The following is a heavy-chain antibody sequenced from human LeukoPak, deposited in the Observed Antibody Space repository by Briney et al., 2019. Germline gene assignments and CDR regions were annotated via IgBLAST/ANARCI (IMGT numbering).Heavy chain of an antibody. J-gene: IGHJ4*02. Sequence: VASVKVSCKASGYTFINFDISWVRQATGQGLEWMGWMNPNSGKAGYAQKFLARVTFTRNTSIGTAYMELSSLRSEDTATYYCGRGGPIDYWGQGTLVTVSS. CDR3: GRGGPIDY. CDR1: GYTFINFD. CDR2: MNPNSGKA. V-gene: IGHV1-8*03.